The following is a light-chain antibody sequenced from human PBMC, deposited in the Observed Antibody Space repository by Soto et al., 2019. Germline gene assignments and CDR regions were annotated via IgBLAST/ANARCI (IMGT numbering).Light chain of an antibody. CDR1: QSISRS. CDR3: QQYNSDVFT. V-gene: IGKV1-5*01. J-gene: IGKJ3*01. Sequence: DIQMTQSPSTLSASVGDRVTITCRASQSISRSLAWYQQKPGRAPKLLIFDASSLESGVPSRFGGSGFGTEFTLTISSLQPDDFATYYCQQYNSDVFTFGSGTTVDIK. CDR2: DAS.